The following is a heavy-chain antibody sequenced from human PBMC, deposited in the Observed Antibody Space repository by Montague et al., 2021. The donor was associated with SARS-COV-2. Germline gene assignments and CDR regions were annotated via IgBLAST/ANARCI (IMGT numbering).Heavy chain of an antibody. V-gene: IGHV4-59*12. CDR3: ARQAAGSYFYYGVDV. D-gene: IGHD6-13*01. CDR2: IFYTGST. J-gene: IGHJ6*02. CDR1: GDSINTYY. Sequence: SETLSLTCTVSGDSINTYYWYWIRQPPGKGLEWLGSIFYTGSTNXNPSLKSRVTISLDTSKNQFFLKVTSVTAADTAVYYCARQAAGSYFYYGVDVWGQGTTVTVSS.